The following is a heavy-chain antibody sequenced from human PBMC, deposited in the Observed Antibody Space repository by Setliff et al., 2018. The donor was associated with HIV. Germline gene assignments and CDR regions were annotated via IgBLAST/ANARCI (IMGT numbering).Heavy chain of an antibody. CDR3: ARLRPYSSSWYGLGSTRYGMDV. CDR2: INHSGST. Sequence: KPSETLSLTCAVYGGSFSGYYWSWIRQPPGKGLEWIGEINHSGSTNYNPSLKSRVTISVDTSKNSLYLQMNSLRAEDTAVYYCARLRPYSSSWYGLGSTRYGMDVWGQGTTVTVSS. CDR1: GGSFSGYY. J-gene: IGHJ6*02. D-gene: IGHD6-13*01. V-gene: IGHV4-34*01.